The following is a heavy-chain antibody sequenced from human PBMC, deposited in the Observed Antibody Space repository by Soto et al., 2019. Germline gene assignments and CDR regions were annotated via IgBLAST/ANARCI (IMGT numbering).Heavy chain of an antibody. V-gene: IGHV3-30*18. Sequence: QVQLVESGGGVVQPGRSLRLSCAASGFTFSSYGMHWVRQAPGKGLEWVAVISYDGSNKYYADSVKGRFTISRDNSKNTLYLQMNSLRAEDTAVYYCAKPGDYDFWSGYPRDAFDIWGQGTMVTVSS. D-gene: IGHD3-3*01. CDR2: ISYDGSNK. CDR3: AKPGDYDFWSGYPRDAFDI. J-gene: IGHJ3*02. CDR1: GFTFSSYG.